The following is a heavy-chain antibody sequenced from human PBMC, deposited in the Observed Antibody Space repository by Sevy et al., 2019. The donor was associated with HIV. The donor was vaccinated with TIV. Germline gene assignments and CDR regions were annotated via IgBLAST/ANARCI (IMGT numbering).Heavy chain of an antibody. J-gene: IGHJ3*02. V-gene: IGHV3-21*01. Sequence: GGSLRLSCAASGFTFSSYSMNWVRQAPGKGLEWVASISNSSSYIYYEDSVKGRFTISRDNAKNSLYLQMNSLRAEDTAVYYGASDFGAYDSSGYQDAFDIWGQGTMVTVSS. CDR2: ISNSSSYI. D-gene: IGHD3-22*01. CDR1: GFTFSSYS. CDR3: ASDFGAYDSSGYQDAFDI.